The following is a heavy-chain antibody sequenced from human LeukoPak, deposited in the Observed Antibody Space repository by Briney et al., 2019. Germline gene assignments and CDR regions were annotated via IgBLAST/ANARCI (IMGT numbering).Heavy chain of an antibody. CDR2: ITSSSSYI. Sequence: GGSLRLSCAASGFTFSSYSMNWVRQAPGKGLEWVSSITSSSSYIYYADSVKGRLTISRDNAKNSLYLQMNSLRAEDTAVYYCARDLSCDSSGYLDYWGQGTLVTVSS. J-gene: IGHJ4*02. CDR3: ARDLSCDSSGYLDY. D-gene: IGHD3-22*01. V-gene: IGHV3-21*01. CDR1: GFTFSSYS.